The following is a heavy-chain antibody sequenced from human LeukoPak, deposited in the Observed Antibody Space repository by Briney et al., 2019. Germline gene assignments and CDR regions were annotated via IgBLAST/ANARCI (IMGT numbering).Heavy chain of an antibody. J-gene: IGHJ4*02. CDR1: GFTFSDFW. CDR2: TNEAGGDK. D-gene: IGHD1-1*01. V-gene: IGHV3-7*01. Sequence: QTGGSLRLSCAASGFTFSDFWMSWVRQAPGKGLECVASTNEAGGDKYYVDSVKGRFTISRDNSKNSLSLQMNSLTAEDTAIYYCAIATTGRGAFGSWGQGTLVSVSS. CDR3: AIATTGRGAFGS.